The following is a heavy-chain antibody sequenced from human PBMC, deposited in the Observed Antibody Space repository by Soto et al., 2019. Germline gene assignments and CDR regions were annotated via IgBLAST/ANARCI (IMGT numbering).Heavy chain of an antibody. D-gene: IGHD3-22*01. J-gene: IGHJ6*02. CDR2: IIPIFGTA. CDR3: ARHGPRVYYDNSDYYYYGMDV. CDR1: GGTFSSYA. Sequence: GASVKVSCKASGGTFSSYAISWVRQAPGQGLEWMGGIIPIFGTANYAQKFQGRVTITADKSTSTAYLQWSSLKASDTAMYYCARHGPRVYYDNSDYYYYGMDVWGQGTTVTVSS. V-gene: IGHV1-69*06.